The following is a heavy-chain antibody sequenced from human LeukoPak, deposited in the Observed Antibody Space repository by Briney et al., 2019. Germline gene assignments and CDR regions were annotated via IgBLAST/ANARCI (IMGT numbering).Heavy chain of an antibody. CDR3: APGSYDSSGYYIS. V-gene: IGHV3-21*01. CDR1: GFTFSSYS. D-gene: IGHD3-22*01. J-gene: IGHJ5*02. CDR2: ISSSSSYI. Sequence: PGGSLRLXCAASGFTFSSYSMNWVRQAPGKGLEWVSSISSSSSYIYYADSVKGRFTISRDNAKNSLYLQMNSLRAEDTAVYYCAPGSYDSSGYYISWGQGTLVTVSS.